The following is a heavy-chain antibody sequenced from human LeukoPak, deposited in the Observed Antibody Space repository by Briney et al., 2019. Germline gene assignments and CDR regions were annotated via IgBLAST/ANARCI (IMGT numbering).Heavy chain of an antibody. D-gene: IGHD3-10*01. J-gene: IGHJ6*02. CDR2: ISWNSGSI. Sequence: PGRSQRLSCAASGFTFDDYAMHWVRQAPGKGLEWVSGISWNSGSIGCADSVKGRFTISRDNAKNSLYLQMNSLRAEDTALYYCAMGMVRGVKGYYGMDVWGQGTTVTVSS. CDR1: GFTFDDYA. CDR3: AMGMVRGVKGYYGMDV. V-gene: IGHV3-9*01.